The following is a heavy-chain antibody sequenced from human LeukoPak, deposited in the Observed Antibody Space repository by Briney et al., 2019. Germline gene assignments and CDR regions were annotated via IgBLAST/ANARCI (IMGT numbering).Heavy chain of an antibody. CDR2: IYYSGIT. V-gene: IGHV4-39*01. D-gene: IGHD5/OR15-5a*01. Sequence: SETLSLTCTVSGGSISSGDYYWSWIRQPPGKGLEWVGTIYYSGITHYSPSLKSRVTISVDTSKNQFSLKLSSVTATDTALYYCARRVYGTSQYYWGQGTLVTVSS. CDR3: ARRVYGTSQYY. CDR1: GGSISSGDYY. J-gene: IGHJ4*02.